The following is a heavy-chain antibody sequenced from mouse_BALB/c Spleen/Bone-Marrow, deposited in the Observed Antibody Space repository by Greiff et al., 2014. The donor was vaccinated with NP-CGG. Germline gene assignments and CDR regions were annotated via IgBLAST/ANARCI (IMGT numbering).Heavy chain of an antibody. D-gene: IGHD2-13*01. Sequence: QVQLKESGPGLVAPSQSQSITCTVSGFSLTSYGVHWVRQPPGKGLEWLGVIWAGGSTNYNSALMSRLSISKDNSKSQVFLKMNRLQTDDTAMYDGSRDRGEYVFAYWGQGTLVTVSA. CDR2: IWAGGST. V-gene: IGHV2-9*02. CDR1: GFSLTSYG. CDR3: SRDRGEYVFAY. J-gene: IGHJ3*01.